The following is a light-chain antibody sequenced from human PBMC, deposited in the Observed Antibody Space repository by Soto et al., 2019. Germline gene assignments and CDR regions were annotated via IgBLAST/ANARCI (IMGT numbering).Light chain of an antibody. CDR3: LQHNTFPLT. CDR1: QSISSY. J-gene: IGKJ4*01. V-gene: IGKV1-17*01. Sequence: DIQMTQSPSSLSASVGDRVTITCRASQSISSYLNWYQQKPGKAPRRLIYAASSLQSGVPSRFSGSGSGTEFTLTISSLQPEDFATYYCLQHNTFPLTFGAGTKVDIK. CDR2: AAS.